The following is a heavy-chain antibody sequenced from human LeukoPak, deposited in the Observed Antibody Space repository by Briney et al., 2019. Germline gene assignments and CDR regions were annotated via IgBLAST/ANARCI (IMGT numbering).Heavy chain of an antibody. J-gene: IGHJ6*02. Sequence: GGSLRLSCAASGFTFSSYSMNWVRQAPGQGLEWVSSISSSSGYIYYADSVKGRFTISRDNAKNSLYLQMNRLRAEDTAVYYCVRDADLTEGRSRYYYGMDVWGQGTTVTVSS. V-gene: IGHV3-21*01. CDR2: ISSSSGYI. D-gene: IGHD1-14*01. CDR1: GFTFSSYS. CDR3: VRDADLTEGRSRYYYGMDV.